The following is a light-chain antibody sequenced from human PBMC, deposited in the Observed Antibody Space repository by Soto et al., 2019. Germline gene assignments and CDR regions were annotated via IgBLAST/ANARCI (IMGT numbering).Light chain of an antibody. CDR2: SAS. J-gene: IGKJ4*01. Sequence: ETVMTQSPATLSVSPGERATVSCRASDNVRNNLAWYQQKPGQAPRLLFYSASTRATGIPARFSGSGSATEFSLTITSLQPEDFAVYYCQQYNNWPLTFGGGTKVET. CDR1: DNVRNN. CDR3: QQYNNWPLT. V-gene: IGKV3-15*01.